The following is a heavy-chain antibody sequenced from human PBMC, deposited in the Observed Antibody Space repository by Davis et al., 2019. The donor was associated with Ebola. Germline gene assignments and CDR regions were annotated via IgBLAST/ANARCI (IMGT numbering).Heavy chain of an antibody. V-gene: IGHV3-23*01. Sequence: GESLKISCAASGFTFSSYWMSWVRQAPGKGLEWVSAISGSGGSTYYADSVKGRFTISRDNSKNTLYLQMNSLRAEDTAVYYCAARITMIVVVYDAFDIWGQGTMVTVSS. CDR3: AARITMIVVVYDAFDI. CDR1: GFTFSSYW. CDR2: ISGSGGST. D-gene: IGHD3-22*01. J-gene: IGHJ3*02.